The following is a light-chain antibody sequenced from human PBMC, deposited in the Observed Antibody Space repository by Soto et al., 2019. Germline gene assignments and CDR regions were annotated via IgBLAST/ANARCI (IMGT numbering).Light chain of an antibody. CDR3: QSYYNNIHVV. J-gene: IGLJ2*01. Sequence: NFMLTQPHSVSESPGKTVTISCTRRSGSIASNYVQWYQQRPGSSPTTVIYEDNQRPSGVPDRFSGSIDSSSNSASLTISGLKTEDEADYYCQSYYNNIHVVFGGGTKLTVL. CDR1: SGSIASNY. V-gene: IGLV6-57*01. CDR2: EDN.